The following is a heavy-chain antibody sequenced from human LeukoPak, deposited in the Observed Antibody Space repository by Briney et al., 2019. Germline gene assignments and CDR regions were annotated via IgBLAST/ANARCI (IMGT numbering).Heavy chain of an antibody. CDR2: INPSGGST. Sequence: ASVKVSCKASGYTFTGYYMNWVRQAPGQGLEWMGWINPSGGSTSYAQKFQGRVTMTRDMSTSTVYMELSSLRSEDTAVYYCARDRDSSGYFDYFDYWGQGTLVTVSS. D-gene: IGHD3-22*01. CDR3: ARDRDSSGYFDYFDY. CDR1: GYTFTGYY. J-gene: IGHJ4*02. V-gene: IGHV1-46*01.